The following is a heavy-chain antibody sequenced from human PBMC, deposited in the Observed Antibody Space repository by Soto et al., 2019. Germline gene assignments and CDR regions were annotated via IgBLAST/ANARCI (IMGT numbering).Heavy chain of an antibody. V-gene: IGHV3-53*01. Sequence: GGSLRLSCAASGFTVSSTYMSWVRQAPGKGLEWVSIIFSSGESFYADSVKGRFTISRDSSDNTVYLQMNSLKAEDTAVYYCARGGIGMVRTFDHWGQGTLVTVSS. CDR1: GFTVSSTY. CDR2: IFSSGES. J-gene: IGHJ4*02. CDR3: ARGGIGMVRTFDH. D-gene: IGHD3-10*01.